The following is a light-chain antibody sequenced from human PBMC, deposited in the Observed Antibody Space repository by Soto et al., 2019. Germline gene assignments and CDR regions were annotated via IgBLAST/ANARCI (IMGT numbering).Light chain of an antibody. V-gene: IGLV1-40*01. Sequence: QSVLTQPPSVSGAPGQRVTISCTGSGSNIGAGYDVHWYQHLPGTAPKLLIYTNINRPSGVPDRFSASKSGTSASLAITGLQAGDEADYYCQSYDSSLSVVVFGGGTKLTVL. CDR1: GSNIGAGYD. CDR2: TNI. J-gene: IGLJ2*01. CDR3: QSYDSSLSVVV.